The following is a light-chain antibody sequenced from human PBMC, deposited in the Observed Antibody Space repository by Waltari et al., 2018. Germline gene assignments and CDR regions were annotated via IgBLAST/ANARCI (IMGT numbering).Light chain of an antibody. CDR1: SNNVGDLG. CDR3: SAWDSSLSVWV. Sequence: QAGLTQPPSVSKGLGQTATLTCTGNSNNVGDLGTSWLQQHQGRPPKLLSYRNDNRPPGISGGFSASRSGNTASLTIAGLQPEDEADYYCSAWDSSLSVWVFGGGTKLTVL. CDR2: RND. V-gene: IGLV10-54*01. J-gene: IGLJ3*02.